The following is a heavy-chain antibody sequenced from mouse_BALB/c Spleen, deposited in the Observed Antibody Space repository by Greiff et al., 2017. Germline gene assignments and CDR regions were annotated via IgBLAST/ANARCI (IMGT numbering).Heavy chain of an antibody. V-gene: IGHV1-69*02. CDR2: IDPSDSYT. J-gene: IGHJ2*01. CDR3: ARGPTCFDY. CDR1: GFTFTSYW. Sequence: QVQLQQPGAELVKPGASVKLSCTASGFTFTSYWMHWVKQRPGQGLEWIGEIDPSDSYTNYNQKFKGKATLTVDKSSSTAYMQLSSLTSEDSAVYYCARGPTCFDYWGQGTTLTVSS.